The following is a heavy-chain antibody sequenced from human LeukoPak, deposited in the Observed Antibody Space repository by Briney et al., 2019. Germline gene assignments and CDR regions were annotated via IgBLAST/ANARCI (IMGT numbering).Heavy chain of an antibody. V-gene: IGHV3-33*01. CDR1: GFSFSTYG. CDR2: IWFDGNNK. CDR3: ARDSSGWSKNY. Sequence: GGSLRLSCAASGFSFSTYGIHWVRQAPGKGLEWVAVIWFDGNNKYYADSVKGRFTISRDNSKSTLYLEMNSLRAEDTAVYYCARDSSGWSKNYWGQGTLVTVSS. D-gene: IGHD6-19*01. J-gene: IGHJ4*02.